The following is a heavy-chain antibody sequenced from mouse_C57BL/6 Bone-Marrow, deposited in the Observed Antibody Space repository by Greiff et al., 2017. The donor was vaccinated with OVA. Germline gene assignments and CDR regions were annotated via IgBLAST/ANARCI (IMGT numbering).Heavy chain of an antibody. D-gene: IGHD1-1*01. J-gene: IGHJ2*01. CDR3: ARGGLSSTVVARGY. Sequence: QVHVKQSGAELARPGASVKLSCKASGYTFTSYGISWVKQRTGQGLEWIGEIYPRSGNTYYNEKFKGKATLTADKSSSTAYMELRSLTSEDSAVYFCARGGLSSTVVARGYWGQGTTLTVSS. V-gene: IGHV1-81*01. CDR1: GYTFTSYG. CDR2: IYPRSGNT.